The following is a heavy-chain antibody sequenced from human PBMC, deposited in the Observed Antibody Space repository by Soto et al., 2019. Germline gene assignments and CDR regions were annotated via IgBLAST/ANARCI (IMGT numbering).Heavy chain of an antibody. V-gene: IGHV1-69*02. Sequence: QVQLVQSGAEVKKPGSSVKVSCKASGGTFSSYTISWVRQAPGQGLEWMGRIIPILGIANYAQKFQGRVTITADKSTSTAYMELSSLRSEDTAVYYCARLSYYDFWSGQSDAFDIWGQGTMVTVSS. J-gene: IGHJ3*02. D-gene: IGHD3-3*01. CDR2: IIPILGIA. CDR1: GGTFSSYT. CDR3: ARLSYYDFWSGQSDAFDI.